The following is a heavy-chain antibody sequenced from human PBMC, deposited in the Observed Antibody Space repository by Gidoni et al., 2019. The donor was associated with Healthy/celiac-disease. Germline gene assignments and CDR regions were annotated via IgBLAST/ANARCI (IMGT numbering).Heavy chain of an antibody. CDR1: GFTFSSYA. V-gene: IGHV3-23*01. J-gene: IGHJ4*02. D-gene: IGHD5-12*01. CDR2: ISGSGGST. CDR3: AKDPTKDGYNSLVDY. Sequence: EVQLLASGGGLVKPGGSLSLSCAAPGFTFSSYAMSWVRQAQGKGLGWVSAISGSGGSTYYADSVKGRFTISRDNSKNTLYLQMNSLRAEDTAVYYCAKDPTKDGYNSLVDYWGQGTLVTVSS.